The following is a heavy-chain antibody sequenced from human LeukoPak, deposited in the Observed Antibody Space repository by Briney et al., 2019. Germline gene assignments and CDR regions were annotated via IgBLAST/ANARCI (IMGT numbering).Heavy chain of an antibody. CDR2: ISWNSGSI. CDR1: GFTFDDYA. J-gene: IGHJ4*02. CDR3: AKDVGYSGSYLAFSL. D-gene: IGHD1-26*01. V-gene: IGHV3-9*01. Sequence: PGGSLRLSCAASGFTFDDYAMHWVRQAPGKGLEWVSGISWNSGSIGYADSVKGRFTISRDNAKNSLYLQMNSLRVEDTALYYCAKDVGYSGSYLAFSLWGQGTLVTVSS.